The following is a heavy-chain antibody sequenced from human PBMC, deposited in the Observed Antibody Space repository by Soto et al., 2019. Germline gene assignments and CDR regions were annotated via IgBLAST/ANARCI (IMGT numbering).Heavy chain of an antibody. J-gene: IGHJ6*02. CDR2: IYHSGST. CDR1: GGSISSGGYS. D-gene: IGHD4-4*01. CDR3: ARVGGPGMTTVTTRGAMDV. Sequence: QLQLQESGSGLVKPSQTLSLTCAVSGGSISSGGYSWSWIRQPPGKGLEWIGYIYHSGSTYYNPSLQSRVTISVDRSKNQFSLKLSSVTAADTAVYYCARVGGPGMTTVTTRGAMDVWGQGTTVTVSS. V-gene: IGHV4-30-2*01.